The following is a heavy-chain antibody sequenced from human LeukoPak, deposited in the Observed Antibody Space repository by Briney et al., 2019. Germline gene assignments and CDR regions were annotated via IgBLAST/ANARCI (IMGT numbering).Heavy chain of an antibody. Sequence: GGSLRLSCVASGFTFSSYSMNWVRQAPGKGLEWVSTISSSSSYIYYADSVKGRFTISRDNAKNSLHLQMNSLRAEDTAVYYCARGAAAGLLFDYWGQGTLVTVSS. V-gene: IGHV3-21*01. J-gene: IGHJ4*02. CDR3: ARGAAAGLLFDY. D-gene: IGHD6-13*01. CDR2: ISSSSSYI. CDR1: GFTFSSYS.